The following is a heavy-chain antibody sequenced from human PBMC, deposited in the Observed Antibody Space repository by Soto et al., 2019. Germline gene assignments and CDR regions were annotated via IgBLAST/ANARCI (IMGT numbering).Heavy chain of an antibody. CDR2: IIWNSGSI. CDR1: GVTFDDYD. CDR3: AKDKTQPLLSYFDY. D-gene: IGHD2-21*02. Sequence: SLRLSCAVSGVTFDDYDMQLVLQAPGKGLEWVSGIIWNSGSIGYAESVKCRFTISRANAKNSLYLQMNSLRAEDTALYYCAKDKTQPLLSYFDYWGQGTLLTVSS. J-gene: IGHJ4*02. V-gene: IGHV3-9*01.